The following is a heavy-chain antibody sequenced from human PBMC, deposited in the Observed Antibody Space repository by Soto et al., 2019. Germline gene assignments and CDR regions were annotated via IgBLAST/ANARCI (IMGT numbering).Heavy chain of an antibody. CDR3: ALGVVIRRDYFDY. CDR2: IIPIFGTA. V-gene: IGHV1-69*13. CDR1: GGTFSSYA. J-gene: IGHJ4*02. D-gene: IGHD3-3*01. Sequence: SVKVSCKASGGTFSSYAISWVRQAPGQGLEWMGGIIPIFGTANYAQKFQGRVTITADESTSTAYMELSSLRSEDTAVYYCALGVVIRRDYFDYWGQGTLVTVSS.